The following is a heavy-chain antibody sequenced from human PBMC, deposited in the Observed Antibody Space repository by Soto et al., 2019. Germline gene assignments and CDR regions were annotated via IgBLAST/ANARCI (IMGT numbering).Heavy chain of an antibody. J-gene: IGHJ4*02. CDR2: VSTSGRST. D-gene: IGHD4-17*01. CDR3: ARHPQATVTTALDY. CDR1: GFIFSEST. Sequence: GGSLRLSCSASGFIFSESTIYWVRQVPGKGLEAISAVSTSGRSTYYADSVKDRFTISRDNSKNTLFLQMGSLRPEDTAIYYCARHPQATVTTALDYWGQGTLVTVSS. V-gene: IGHV3-64*02.